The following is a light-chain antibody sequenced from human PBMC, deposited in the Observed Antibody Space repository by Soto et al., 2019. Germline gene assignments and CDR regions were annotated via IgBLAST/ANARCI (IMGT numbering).Light chain of an antibody. J-gene: IGLJ1*01. Sequence: QSALTQPASVSGSPGQSITISCTGTSSDVGGYVYVSWFQHHPGQAPKLVIYDVSHPTSGVSIRYSGSKSGNTASLTISGLQAEDEADYYCNSYTSSSTHVFGTGTKLTVL. CDR3: NSYTSSSTHV. V-gene: IGLV2-14*03. CDR1: SSDVGGYVY. CDR2: DVS.